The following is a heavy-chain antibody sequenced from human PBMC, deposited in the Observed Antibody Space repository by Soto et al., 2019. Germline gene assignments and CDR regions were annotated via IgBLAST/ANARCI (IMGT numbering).Heavy chain of an antibody. D-gene: IGHD6-13*01. CDR1: GGTFSRYA. V-gene: IGHV1-69*13. Sequence: ASVKDSCKASGGTFSRYAISWVRQAPGQGLEWMGGIIPIFGTANYAQKFQGRVTITADESTSTAYMELSSLRSEDTAVYYCARDLDSSSWFGGMDVWGQGTTVTVSS. CDR3: ARDLDSSSWFGGMDV. CDR2: IIPIFGTA. J-gene: IGHJ6*02.